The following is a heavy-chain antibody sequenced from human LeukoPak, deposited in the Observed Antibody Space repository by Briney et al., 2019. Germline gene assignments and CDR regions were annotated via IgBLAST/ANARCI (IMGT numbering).Heavy chain of an antibody. V-gene: IGHV3-9*01. CDR1: GFTFDDYA. CDR3: AKDPRYDILTGFIYYFDY. J-gene: IGHJ4*02. Sequence: PGGSLRLSCAASGFTFDDYAMHWVRRAPGKGLEWVSGISWNSGSIGYADSVKGRFTISRDNAKNSLYLQMNSLRAEDTALYYCAKDPRYDILTGFIYYFDYWGQGTLVTVSS. CDR2: ISWNSGSI. D-gene: IGHD3-9*01.